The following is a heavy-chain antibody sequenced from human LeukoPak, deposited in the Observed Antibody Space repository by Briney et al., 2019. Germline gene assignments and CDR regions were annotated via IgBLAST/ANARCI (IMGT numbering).Heavy chain of an antibody. V-gene: IGHV3-9*01. CDR1: GFTFNDYA. CDR2: IFGKNGAK. D-gene: IGHD2/OR15-2a*01. Sequence: GGSLRLSCAASGFTFNDYAMHWVRQAPGKGLEWVSGIFGKNGAKGHADSVKGRFTISRDNANNSLYLQMNSLRPDDTALYYCTYDNSRDGLEYWGQGTLVSVSS. J-gene: IGHJ4*02. CDR3: TYDNSRDGLEY.